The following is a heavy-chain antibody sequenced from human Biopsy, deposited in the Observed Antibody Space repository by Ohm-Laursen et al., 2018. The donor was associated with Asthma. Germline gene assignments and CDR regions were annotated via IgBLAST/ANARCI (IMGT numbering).Heavy chain of an antibody. CDR2: IYWDDDK. D-gene: IGHD6-6*01. CDR3: AHQYSNLRGWAFEP. Sequence: TQTLTLTCTFSGFSLSTSGVGVGWIRQPPGKALEWLALIYWDDDKRYSPSLKSRLTITKDTSKNQVVLTMTNMDPVDTATYYCAHQYSNLRGWAFEPWGQGTLVTVSS. CDR1: GFSLSTSGVG. J-gene: IGHJ5*02. V-gene: IGHV2-5*02.